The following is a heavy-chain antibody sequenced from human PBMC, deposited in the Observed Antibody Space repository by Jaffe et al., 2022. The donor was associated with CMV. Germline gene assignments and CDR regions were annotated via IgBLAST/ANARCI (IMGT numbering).Heavy chain of an antibody. V-gene: IGHV1-18*01. D-gene: IGHD2-2*01. CDR2: ISAYNGNT. J-gene: IGHJ6*02. CDR1: GYTFTSYG. CDR3: ARANPRMENCSSTSCYSWYYYGMDV. Sequence: QVQLVQSGAEVKKPGASVKVSCKASGYTFTSYGISWVRQAPGQGLEWMGWISAYNGNTNYAQKLQGRVTMTTDTSTSTAYMELRSLRSDDTAVYYCARANPRMENCSSTSCYSWYYYGMDVWGQGTTVTVSS.